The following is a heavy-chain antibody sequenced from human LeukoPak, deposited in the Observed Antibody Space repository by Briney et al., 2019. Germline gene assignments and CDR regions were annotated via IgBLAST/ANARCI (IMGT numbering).Heavy chain of an antibody. CDR3: AASSGWYFDY. D-gene: IGHD6-19*01. Sequence: GGSLRLSCAASGFTFSNAWMSWVRQAPGKGLEWVGRIKSKTDGGTTDYAAPVKGRFTISRGDSKNTLYLQMNSLKTEDTAVYYCAASSGWYFDYWGQGTLVTVSS. V-gene: IGHV3-15*01. CDR1: GFTFSNAW. CDR2: IKSKTDGGTT. J-gene: IGHJ4*02.